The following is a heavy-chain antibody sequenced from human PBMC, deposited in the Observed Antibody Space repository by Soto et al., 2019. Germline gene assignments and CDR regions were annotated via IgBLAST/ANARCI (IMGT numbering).Heavy chain of an antibody. CDR3: AKDPFESWGGAYFDY. Sequence: EVQLLESGGDLVQPGGSLRLSCAASGFSFSIYAMNWVRQAPGKGLEWVSTMSGSGAEKYYADSVKGRFTISRDNSKNTLYLQMNSLRAEDTAVYYCAKDPFESWGGAYFDYWGQGTSVTVSS. CDR1: GFSFSIYA. CDR2: MSGSGAEK. V-gene: IGHV3-23*01. D-gene: IGHD2-21*01. J-gene: IGHJ4*02.